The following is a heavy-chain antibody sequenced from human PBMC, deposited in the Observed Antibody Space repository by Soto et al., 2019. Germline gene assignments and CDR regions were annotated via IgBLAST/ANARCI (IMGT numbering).Heavy chain of an antibody. Sequence: QVQLQQWGAGLLKPSETLSLPCAVYGGSFSGYYWSWIRQPPGKGLEWLGEINHSGSTNYNQSLKSRGTISVDTTKNQFSLKLSSVTAADTAVYYCARGVLRFLEWLDYFDYWGQGTLVTVSS. J-gene: IGHJ4*02. CDR1: GGSFSGYY. CDR2: INHSGST. CDR3: ARGVLRFLEWLDYFDY. D-gene: IGHD3-3*01. V-gene: IGHV4-34*01.